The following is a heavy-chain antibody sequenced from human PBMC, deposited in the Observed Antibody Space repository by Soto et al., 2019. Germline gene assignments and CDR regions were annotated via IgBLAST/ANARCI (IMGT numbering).Heavy chain of an antibody. Sequence: QVQLVESGGGLVKPGGSLRLSCAASGFTFSDYYMSWIRQAPGKGLEWVSYISSSSSYTNYADSVKGRFTISRDNAKNSLYLQMNSLRAEGSAVYYSARDIRRYTPQRYGYYYYGMDVWGQGTTVTVSS. D-gene: IGHD3-9*01. V-gene: IGHV3-11*05. J-gene: IGHJ6*02. CDR3: ARDIRRYTPQRYGYYYYGMDV. CDR1: GFTFSDYY. CDR2: ISSSSSYT.